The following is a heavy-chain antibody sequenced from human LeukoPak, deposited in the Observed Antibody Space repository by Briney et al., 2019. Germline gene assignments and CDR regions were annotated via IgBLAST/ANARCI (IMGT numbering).Heavy chain of an antibody. CDR1: GFTFSSYS. D-gene: IGHD3-10*01. CDR2: ISSSSSYI. V-gene: IGHV3-21*01. Sequence: GGSLRLSCAASGFTFSSYSMNWVRQAPGKGLEWVSSISSSSSYIYYADSVKGRFTISRDNAKNSLYLQMNSLRAEDTAVYYCARGGYYGSGSLFWFDPWGQGTLVTVSS. J-gene: IGHJ5*02. CDR3: ARGGYYGSGSLFWFDP.